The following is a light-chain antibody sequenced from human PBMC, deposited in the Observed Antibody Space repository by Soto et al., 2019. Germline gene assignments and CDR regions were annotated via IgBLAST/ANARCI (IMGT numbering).Light chain of an antibody. J-gene: IGKJ1*01. CDR1: QGISNS. Sequence: DIQVTQSPSAMSASVGDRVTITCRASQGISNSVAWFRQKPGKVPKRLIYGASSLQSGVPSRFSGSGSGTEFTLTISSLQPEDFATYYCLQHSSYPRTFGQGTKVDIK. CDR2: GAS. CDR3: LQHSSYPRT. V-gene: IGKV1-17*03.